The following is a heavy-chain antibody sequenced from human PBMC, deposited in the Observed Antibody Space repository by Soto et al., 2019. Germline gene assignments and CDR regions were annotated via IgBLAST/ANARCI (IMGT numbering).Heavy chain of an antibody. J-gene: IGHJ6*02. D-gene: IGHD4-17*01. V-gene: IGHV4-31*03. CDR3: ARSPRITRIGRIGDYRRGMDV. Sequence: QVQLQESGPGLVKPSQTLSLPCTVSGGSISSGGYYWSWIRQHPGKGLEWIGYIYYSGSTYYNPSLKSRVTISVDTSKNQFSLKLSSVTAADTAVYYCARSPRITRIGRIGDYRRGMDVWGQGTTVTVSS. CDR1: GGSISSGGYY. CDR2: IYYSGST.